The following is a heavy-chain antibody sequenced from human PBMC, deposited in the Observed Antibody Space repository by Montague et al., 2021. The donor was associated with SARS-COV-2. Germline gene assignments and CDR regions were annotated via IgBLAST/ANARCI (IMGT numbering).Heavy chain of an antibody. V-gene: IGHV4-39*02. CDR3: ARLKRYFDSSGPPSAFDF. CDR1: GGSITNNIDY. Sequence: SETLSLTCTVSGGSITNNIDYWAWIRQPPGKGLEWIGSIYYTGNTYYNPSLKSLVTISVVTSKNHFTLKLSSVTAAETAVYYCARLKRYFDSSGPPSAFDFWGQGTKVTVSS. D-gene: IGHD3-22*01. CDR2: IYYTGNT. J-gene: IGHJ3*01.